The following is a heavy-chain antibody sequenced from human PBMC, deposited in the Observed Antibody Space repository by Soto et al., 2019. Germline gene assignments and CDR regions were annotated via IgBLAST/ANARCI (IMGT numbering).Heavy chain of an antibody. V-gene: IGHV3-9*01. CDR1: GFTFDDYA. CDR3: AKDISTGTTTFSWFDP. J-gene: IGHJ5*02. Sequence: GGSLRLSCAASGFTFDDYAMHWVRQLPGKGLEWVSGISWNSGSIGYADSVKGRSTISRDNAKNSLYLQMNNLRAEDTAFYYCAKDISTGTTTFSWFDPWGQGTLVTVSS. D-gene: IGHD1-1*01. CDR2: ISWNSGSI.